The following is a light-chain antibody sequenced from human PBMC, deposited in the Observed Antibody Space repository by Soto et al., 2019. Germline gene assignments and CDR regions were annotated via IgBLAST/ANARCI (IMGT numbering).Light chain of an antibody. CDR1: TSNIGKNY. Sequence: QSVLTQPPSVSAAPGRKVTISCSGGTSNIGKNYVSWYQQLPGAAPKLLIYDNDKRLSGIPDRFSGSKSGTAATLGITGLQTGDEADYYCGTWDSNLSAYVFGTGTKLTVL. CDR3: GTWDSNLSAYV. J-gene: IGLJ1*01. CDR2: DND. V-gene: IGLV1-51*01.